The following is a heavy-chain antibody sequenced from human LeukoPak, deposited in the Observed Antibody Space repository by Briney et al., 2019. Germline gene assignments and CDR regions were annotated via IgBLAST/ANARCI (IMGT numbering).Heavy chain of an antibody. V-gene: IGHV1-2*04. Sequence: ASVKVSCKASGYTFGADFIHWVRQAPGQGLEWIGRINPSRGDTDYAEKFQDWVTMTRDTSINTAYMDLSRLKSDDTAIYYCARESRHFDGWGGMDDWGKGTTVTVPS. J-gene: IGHJ6*04. CDR3: ARESRHFDGWGGMDD. D-gene: IGHD3-9*01. CDR1: GYTFGADF. CDR2: INPSRGDT.